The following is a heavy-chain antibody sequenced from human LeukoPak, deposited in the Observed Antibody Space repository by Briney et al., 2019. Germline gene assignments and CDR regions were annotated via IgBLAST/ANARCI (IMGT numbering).Heavy chain of an antibody. D-gene: IGHD6-13*01. Sequence: ASVKVSCKASGFTFTSSAVQWVRQARGQRLEWIGWIVVGSGNTNYAQKFQERVTITRDMSTSTAYMELSSLRSEDTAVYYCAAGIAAAGDYYYYYMDVWGKGTTVTVS. V-gene: IGHV1-58*01. CDR2: IVVGSGNT. CDR3: AAGIAAAGDYYYYYMDV. J-gene: IGHJ6*03. CDR1: GFTFTSSA.